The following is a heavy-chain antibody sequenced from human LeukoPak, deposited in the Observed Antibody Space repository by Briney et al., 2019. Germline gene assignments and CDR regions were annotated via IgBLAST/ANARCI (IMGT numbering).Heavy chain of an antibody. D-gene: IGHD1-26*01. CDR2: INPNSGGT. CDR3: ARKGMGAAGQVYYYYYMDV. V-gene: IGHV1-2*02. J-gene: IGHJ6*03. CDR1: GYTFSGYY. Sequence: ASVKVSCKASGYTFSGYYIHWVRQAPGQGLEWMGWINPNSGGTNYAQKFQGRVTMTRDTSISTVYMEMSRLRSDDTAVYYCARKGMGAAGQVYYYYYMDVWGKGTTVTVSS.